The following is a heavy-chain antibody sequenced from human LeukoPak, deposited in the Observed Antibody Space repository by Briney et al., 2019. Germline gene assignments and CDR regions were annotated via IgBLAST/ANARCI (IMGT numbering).Heavy chain of an antibody. CDR3: SSGGDTAKGGDS. J-gene: IGHJ4*02. Sequence: PSETLSLTCTVSGGSINSYYWSWIRQPAGKGLEWIGRIYSTGSTDYKPSLKSRVTMSVDTSKNQFSLILSSVTAADTAVYYCSSGGDTAKGGDSWGQGALVTVSP. D-gene: IGHD5-18*01. V-gene: IGHV4-4*07. CDR1: GGSINSYY. CDR2: IYSTGST.